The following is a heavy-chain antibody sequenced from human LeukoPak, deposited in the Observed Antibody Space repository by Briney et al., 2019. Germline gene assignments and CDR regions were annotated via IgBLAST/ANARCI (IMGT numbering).Heavy chain of an antibody. Sequence: ASVKVSCKASGYTFTGYYLHWVRQAPGQGLEWMGWINPNSGGTNYARKFQGRVTMTRHTSISTAYMELSRLRSDDTAAYYCAREGFTYGADNWFDPWGQGTLVTVSS. CDR1: GYTFTGYY. V-gene: IGHV1-2*02. D-gene: IGHD5-18*01. CDR3: AREGFTYGADNWFDP. J-gene: IGHJ5*02. CDR2: INPNSGGT.